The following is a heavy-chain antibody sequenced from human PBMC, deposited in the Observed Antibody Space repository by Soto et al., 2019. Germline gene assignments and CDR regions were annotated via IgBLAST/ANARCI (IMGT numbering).Heavy chain of an antibody. D-gene: IGHD4-17*01. V-gene: IGHV1-46*01. CDR2: INPSGGST. J-gene: IGHJ4*02. CDR1: GYTFTSYY. CDR3: ASSIYGDYVGY. Sequence: GASVKVSCKASGYTFTSYYMHWVRQAPGQGLEWMGIINPSGGSTSYAQKFQGRVTMTRDTSTSTVYMELSSLRSEDTAVYYCASSIYGDYVGYWGQGTLVIVSS.